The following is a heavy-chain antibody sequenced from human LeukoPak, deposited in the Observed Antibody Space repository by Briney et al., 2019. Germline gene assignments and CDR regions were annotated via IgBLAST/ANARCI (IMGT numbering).Heavy chain of an antibody. V-gene: IGHV4-59*01. Sequence: SEALSLTCTVSGGSISSYYWSWIRQPPGKGLEWIGYLYYSGSTNYNPSLESRVTISLDTSKNHFSLRLSSVTAADTAVYYCARVVSNGDRAAFDIWGQGTMVTVSS. CDR1: GGSISSYY. CDR2: LYYSGST. J-gene: IGHJ3*02. D-gene: IGHD2-8*01. CDR3: ARVVSNGDRAAFDI.